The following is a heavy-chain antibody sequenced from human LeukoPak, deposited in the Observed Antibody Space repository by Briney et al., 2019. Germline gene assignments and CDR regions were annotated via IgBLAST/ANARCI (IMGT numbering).Heavy chain of an antibody. D-gene: IGHD5-18*01. CDR3: ARDATRGYSYGFPFDY. J-gene: IGHJ4*02. V-gene: IGHV3-30-3*01. CDR2: ISSDGNNY. Sequence: GGSLRLSCAASGFTFSSYVMHWVRQAPGKGLEWVAVISSDGNNYYYADSVKGRFTISRDNSKNTLYLQMNSLRAEDTAVYYCARDATRGYSYGFPFDYWGQGTLVTVSS. CDR1: GFTFSSYV.